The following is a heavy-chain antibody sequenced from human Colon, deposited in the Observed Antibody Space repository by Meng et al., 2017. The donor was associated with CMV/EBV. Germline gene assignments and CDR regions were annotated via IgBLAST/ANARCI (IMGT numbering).Heavy chain of an antibody. CDR3: VREDQLLRSYYYYGMDV. CDR2: TRNKANSYTT. J-gene: IGHJ6*02. CDR1: GFTFSDHY. Sequence: GESLKISCAASGFTFSDHYMDWVRQAPGKGLEWVGRTRNKANSYTTEYAASVKGRFTISRDDSKNSLYLQMNSLKTEDTAVYYCVREDQLLRSYYYYGMDVWGQGTTVTVSS. D-gene: IGHD2-2*01. V-gene: IGHV3-72*01.